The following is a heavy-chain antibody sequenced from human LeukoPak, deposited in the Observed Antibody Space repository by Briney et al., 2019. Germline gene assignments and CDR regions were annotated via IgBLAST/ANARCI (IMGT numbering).Heavy chain of an antibody. CDR1: GXTFSSYG. J-gene: IGHJ6*02. CDR2: ISYDGSNK. D-gene: IGHD3-3*01. Sequence: GRSLRLSCAASGXTFSSYGMHWVRQAPGKGLEWVAVISYDGSNKYYADSVKGRFTISRDNSKNTLYLQMNSLRAEDTAVYYCAKAANDFWSGYYTSGYYYYYGMDVWGQGTTVTVSS. CDR3: AKAANDFWSGYYTSGYYYYYGMDV. V-gene: IGHV3-30*18.